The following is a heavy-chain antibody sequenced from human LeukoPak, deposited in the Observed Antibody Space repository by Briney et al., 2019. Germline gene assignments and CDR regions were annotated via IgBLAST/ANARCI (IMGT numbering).Heavy chain of an antibody. V-gene: IGHV1-46*01. CDR3: ARGNYDILTGPRRTDAFDI. D-gene: IGHD3-9*01. Sequence: GASVKVSCKASGYTFTSYYMHWVRQAPGQGLEWMGIINPSGGSTSYAQKFQGRVTMTRDTSTSTVYMELSSLRSEDTAVYYCARGNYDILTGPRRTDAFDIWGQGTMVTVSS. J-gene: IGHJ3*02. CDR2: INPSGGST. CDR1: GYTFTSYY.